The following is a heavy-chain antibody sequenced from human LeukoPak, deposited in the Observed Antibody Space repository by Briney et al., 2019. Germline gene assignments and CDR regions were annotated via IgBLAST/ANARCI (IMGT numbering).Heavy chain of an antibody. CDR2: IYNSGST. J-gene: IGHJ4*02. CDR1: GDSFSYFY. Sequence: SETLSLTCTVSGDSFSYFYWSWIRQPPGKGLEWIGYIYNSGSTNYNPSLKSRVTISLDTSKNQFSLKLSSVTAADTAVYYCARIGSGWGNFDSWGQGTLVTVSS. CDR3: ARIGSGWGNFDS. V-gene: IGHV4-59*08. D-gene: IGHD6-19*01.